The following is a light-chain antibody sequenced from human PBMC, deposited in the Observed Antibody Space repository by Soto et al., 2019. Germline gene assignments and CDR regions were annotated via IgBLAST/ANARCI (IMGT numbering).Light chain of an antibody. CDR2: EVS. Sequence: QSVLTQPASVSGSPGQSITISCTGTSSDVGAYDYVSWYQQHPDKAPKLMIYEVSNRPSGVSNRFSGSKSVNTATLTISGLQAEDEADYYCSLYTSSSTRAFGTGSKVT. CDR1: SSDVGAYDY. CDR3: SLYTSSSTRA. J-gene: IGLJ1*01. V-gene: IGLV2-14*03.